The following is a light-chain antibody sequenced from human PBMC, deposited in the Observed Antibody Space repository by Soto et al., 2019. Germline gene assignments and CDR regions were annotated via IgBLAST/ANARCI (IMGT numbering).Light chain of an antibody. V-gene: IGKV3-20*01. CDR3: QQYGNSPWT. CDR1: QSVSSIY. CDR2: GDS. J-gene: IGKJ1*01. Sequence: EMVLTQSPGTLSLSPGERATLSCRASQSVSSIYLAWYQQKPGQAPRLLIYGDSSRATGIPDRFSGSGSGTDFTLTISRLEPEDFGVYFCQQYGNSPWTFGQGTKVEI.